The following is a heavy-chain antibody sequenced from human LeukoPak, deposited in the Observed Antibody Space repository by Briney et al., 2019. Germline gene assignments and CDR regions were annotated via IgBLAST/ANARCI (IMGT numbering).Heavy chain of an antibody. Sequence: GGSLRLSCAASGFTLIRHEMNWVRQAPGKGLEWVSFISRSGRNTDYADSVKGRFTISRDDAKNSLCLQLNSLRADDTAVYYCARDAPCTTSTCYKQIDSWGQGTLVTVSS. CDR2: ISRSGRNT. CDR1: GFTLIRHE. D-gene: IGHD2-2*02. V-gene: IGHV3-48*03. J-gene: IGHJ4*02. CDR3: ARDAPCTTSTCYKQIDS.